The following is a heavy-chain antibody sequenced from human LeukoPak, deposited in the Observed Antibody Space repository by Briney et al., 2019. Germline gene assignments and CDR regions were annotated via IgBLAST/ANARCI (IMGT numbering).Heavy chain of an antibody. Sequence: GGSLRPSCAASGFTFSSYSMNWVRQAPGKGLEWVSSISSSSSYIYYADSVKGRFTISRDNAKNSLSLQMNSLRAEDTAVYYCASIYSWSYPFVDYWGQGTLVTVSS. D-gene: IGHD1-26*01. CDR3: ASIYSWSYPFVDY. J-gene: IGHJ4*02. CDR2: ISSSSSYI. CDR1: GFTFSSYS. V-gene: IGHV3-21*01.